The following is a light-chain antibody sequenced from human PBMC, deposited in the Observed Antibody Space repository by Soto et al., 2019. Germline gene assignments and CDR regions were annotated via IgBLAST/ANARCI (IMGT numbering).Light chain of an antibody. CDR1: QSVNND. J-gene: IGKJ3*01. CDR2: DAS. V-gene: IGKV3-11*01. CDR3: QQHGSWPPT. Sequence: IVLTQAPATVSLSPGERANLSCRASQSVNNDFARYQQKPGQAPRLLIYDASNRAPGIPDRFSGSGSGTDFTLTISSLEAEDSAVYYCQQHGSWPPTFGPGTKVDI.